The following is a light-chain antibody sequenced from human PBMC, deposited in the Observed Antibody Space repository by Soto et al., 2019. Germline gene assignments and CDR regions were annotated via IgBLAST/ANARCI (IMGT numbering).Light chain of an antibody. Sequence: EIVLTQSPGTLSLSPGERATLSCRASQSIPNDYLAWYQQRPGQAPRLLIYLASNRAAGIPDRFSGSGSGADFTLTINRLEHEDFEVYHCQQYGSSPWTFGQGTKVDIK. CDR3: QQYGSSPWT. J-gene: IGKJ1*01. V-gene: IGKV3-20*01. CDR1: QSIPNDY. CDR2: LAS.